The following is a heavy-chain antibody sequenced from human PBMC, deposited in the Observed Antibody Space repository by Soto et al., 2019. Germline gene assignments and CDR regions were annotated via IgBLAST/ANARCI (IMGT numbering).Heavy chain of an antibody. CDR1: GYTFTSYD. D-gene: IGHD3-9*01. J-gene: IGHJ6*03. V-gene: IGHV1-8*01. Sequence: QVQLVQSGAEVKKPGASVKVSCKASGYTFTSYDINWVRQATGQGLEWMGWMNPNSGNTGYAQKFQGRVTMTRNTSISTAYMELSSPRSEDTAVYYCARGPYYDILTGYSYYYYYYMDVWGKGTTVTVSS. CDR3: ARGPYYDILTGYSYYYYYYMDV. CDR2: MNPNSGNT.